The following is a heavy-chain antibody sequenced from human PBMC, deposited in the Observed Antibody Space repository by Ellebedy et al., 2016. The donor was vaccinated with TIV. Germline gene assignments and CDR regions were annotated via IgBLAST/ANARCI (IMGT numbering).Heavy chain of an antibody. V-gene: IGHV3-72*01. CDR1: GYSISSGYY. CDR2: IRNKANNHII. D-gene: IGHD6-19*01. CDR3: ARAAAGFDL. Sequence: PSETLSLTCTVSGYSISSGYYLDWVRQAPGKGLECVGRIRNKANNHIIEYDASVKGRFTISRDESDNSVSLQMNGLQAEDTAVYYCARAAAGFDLWGQGALVIVSS. J-gene: IGHJ4*02.